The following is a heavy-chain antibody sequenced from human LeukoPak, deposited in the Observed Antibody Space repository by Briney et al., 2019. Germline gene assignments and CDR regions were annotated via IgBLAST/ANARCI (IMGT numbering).Heavy chain of an antibody. CDR1: GGSISSSSYC. CDR3: AREGRTTGGFSPDY. Sequence: SETLSLTCTVSGGSISSSSYCWGWIRQPPGKGLEWIGSIYYSGSTNYNPSLKSRVTISVDTSKNQFSLKLSSVTAADTAVYYCAREGRTTGGFSPDYWGQGTLVTVSS. D-gene: IGHD4-11*01. V-gene: IGHV4-39*07. CDR2: IYYSGST. J-gene: IGHJ4*02.